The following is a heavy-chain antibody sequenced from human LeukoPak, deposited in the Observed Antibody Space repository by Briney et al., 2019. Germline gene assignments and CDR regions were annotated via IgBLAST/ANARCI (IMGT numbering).Heavy chain of an antibody. CDR3: ARDDEPYSSSLGSFDY. V-gene: IGHV3-48*04. CDR1: GFTFSSYS. D-gene: IGHD6-13*01. CDR2: ISSSSSTI. Sequence: GGSLRLSCAASGFTFSSYSMNWVRQAPGKGLEWVSYISSSSSTIYYADSVKGRFTISRDNAKNSLYLQMNSLRAEDTAVYYCARDDEPYSSSLGSFDYWGQGTLVTVSS. J-gene: IGHJ4*02.